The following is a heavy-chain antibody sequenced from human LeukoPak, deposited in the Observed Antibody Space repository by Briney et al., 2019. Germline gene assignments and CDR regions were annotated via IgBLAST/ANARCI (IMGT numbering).Heavy chain of an antibody. J-gene: IGHJ4*02. CDR3: ARGEQDMATMSIDY. D-gene: IGHD5-24*01. V-gene: IGHV3-48*01. CDR2: SSSGSSTI. Sequence: PGGSLRLSCAASGFTFSNYAVNWVRQPPGKGLEWVSYSSSGSSTIYYADSVKGRFTISRDNAKNSLFLQMNSLRAEDTAVYYCARGEQDMATMSIDYWGQGTLVTVSS. CDR1: GFTFSNYA.